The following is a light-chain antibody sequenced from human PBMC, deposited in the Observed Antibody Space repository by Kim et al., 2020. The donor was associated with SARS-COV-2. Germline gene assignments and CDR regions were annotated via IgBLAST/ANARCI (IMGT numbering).Light chain of an antibody. CDR3: QQTNNFPYT. CDR2: ATS. CDR1: QDISSN. J-gene: IGKJ2*01. V-gene: IGKV1-9*01. Sequence: SAAVRDRVTIHCLASQDISSNLAWYQQKPGKAPKLLIYATSTLQTGVPARFSGSGSGTDFTLTISSLQPEDFATYSCQQTNNFPYTFGQGTKLEI.